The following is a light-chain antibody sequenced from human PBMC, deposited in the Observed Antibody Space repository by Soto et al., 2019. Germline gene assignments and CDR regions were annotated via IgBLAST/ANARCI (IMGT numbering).Light chain of an antibody. CDR2: YDG. Sequence: QSVLTQPLSVSAAPGQRVDISCSGGGSNLANHVATWYQQLPGKAPKLLLYYDGVLASGVSDRFSGSRSVSSASLAISGLQSEDEATYYCAPWEDSQHAPLFGGGPKLTVL. V-gene: IGLV1-36*01. CDR3: APWEDSQHAPL. CDR1: GSNLANHV. J-gene: IGLJ2*01.